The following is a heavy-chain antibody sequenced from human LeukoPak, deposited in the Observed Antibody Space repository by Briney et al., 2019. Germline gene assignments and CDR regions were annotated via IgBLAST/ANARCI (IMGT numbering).Heavy chain of an antibody. J-gene: IGHJ4*02. CDR1: GYTFTSYD. CDR3: ARAPGGYYDSSGYYSVEPFDY. Sequence: ASVKVSCKASGYTFTSYDINWVRQATGQGLEWMGWMNPNSGNTGYAQKFQGRVTMTRNTSISTAYMELSSLRSEDTAVYYCARAPGGYYDSSGYYSVEPFDYWGQGTLVTVSS. CDR2: MNPNSGNT. D-gene: IGHD3-22*01. V-gene: IGHV1-8*01.